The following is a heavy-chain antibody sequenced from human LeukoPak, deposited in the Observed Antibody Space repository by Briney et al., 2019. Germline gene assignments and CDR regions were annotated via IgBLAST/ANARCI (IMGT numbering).Heavy chain of an antibody. V-gene: IGHV4-34*01. CDR1: GGSFSGYY. Sequence: SETLSLTCAVYGGSFSGYYWSWIRQPPGKGLEWIGEINHSGSTNYNPSLKSRVTISVDTSKNQFSLKLSSVTAADTAVYYCASSYCDGDCHHDAFDIWGQGTMVTVSS. J-gene: IGHJ3*02. CDR3: ASSYCDGDCHHDAFDI. D-gene: IGHD2-21*02. CDR2: INHSGST.